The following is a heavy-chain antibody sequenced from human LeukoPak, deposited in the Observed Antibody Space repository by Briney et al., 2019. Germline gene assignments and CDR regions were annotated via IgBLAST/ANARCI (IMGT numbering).Heavy chain of an antibody. CDR2: ISAYNGNT. J-gene: IGHJ4*02. CDR3: ARDLNDFWSELFDY. Sequence: ASVKVSCKASGGTFSSYAISWVRQAPGQGLEWMGWISAYNGNTNYAQKLQGRVTMTTDTSTSTAYMELRSLRSDDTAVYYCARDLNDFWSELFDYWGQGTLVTVSS. D-gene: IGHD3-3*01. CDR1: GGTFSSYA. V-gene: IGHV1-18*01.